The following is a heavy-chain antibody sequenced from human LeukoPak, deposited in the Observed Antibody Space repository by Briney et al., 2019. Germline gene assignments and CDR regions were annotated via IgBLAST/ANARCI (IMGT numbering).Heavy chain of an antibody. CDR1: GYTFTGYY. CDR2: INPNSGGT. CDR3: ARGGPGYCSSTSCSDFDY. D-gene: IGHD2-2*03. J-gene: IGHJ4*02. Sequence: ASVKVSCKASGYTFTGYYMHWVRQAPGQGLEWMGWINPNSGGTNYAQKFQGRVTMTRDTSISTAYMELGRLRSDDTAVYYCARGGPGYCSSTSCSDFDYWGQGTLVTVSS. V-gene: IGHV1-2*02.